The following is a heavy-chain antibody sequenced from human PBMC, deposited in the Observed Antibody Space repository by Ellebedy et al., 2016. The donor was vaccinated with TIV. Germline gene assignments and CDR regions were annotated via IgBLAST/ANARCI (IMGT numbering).Heavy chain of an antibody. CDR1: GFTFSNAW. CDR3: TTDYDPQHLDAFDI. J-gene: IGHJ3*02. Sequence: GESLKISCAASGFTFSNAWMSWVRQAPGKGLEWVGRIKSKTDGGTTDYAAPVKGRFTISRDDSKNTLYLQMNSLKTEDTAVYYCTTDYDPQHLDAFDIWGQGTMVTVSS. CDR2: IKSKTDGGTT. V-gene: IGHV3-15*01. D-gene: IGHD3-3*01.